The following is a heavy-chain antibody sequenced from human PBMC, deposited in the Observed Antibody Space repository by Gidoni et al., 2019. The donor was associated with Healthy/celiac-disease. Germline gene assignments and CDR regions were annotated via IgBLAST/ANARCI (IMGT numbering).Heavy chain of an antibody. D-gene: IGHD3-10*01. CDR1: GFTFSRYA. V-gene: IGHV3-30-3*01. CDR2: ISYDGSNK. J-gene: IGHJ6*04. Sequence: ESGGGVVQPGRSLRLPCAASGFTFSRYAMHWVRQAPGKGLEWVAVISYDGSNKYYADSVKGRFTISRDNSKNTLYLQMNSVRAEDTAVYYCAREAGDYYGYGMDVWGKGTTVTVSS. CDR3: AREAGDYYGYGMDV.